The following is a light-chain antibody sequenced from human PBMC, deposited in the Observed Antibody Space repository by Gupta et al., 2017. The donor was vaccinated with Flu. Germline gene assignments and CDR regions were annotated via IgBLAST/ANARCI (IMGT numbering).Light chain of an antibody. CDR1: QSVSSY. J-gene: IGKJ3*01. CDR2: DAS. CDR3: QQRSDWPT. V-gene: IGKV3-11*01. Sequence: EIVLTQSPATLSLSPGDRATLSCRASQSVSSYLAWYQQKPGQAPRLLIYDASNRATGIPARCSGSGSGTDFTLTISSLEPEDFAVYFCQQRSDWPTFGPGTKVDIK.